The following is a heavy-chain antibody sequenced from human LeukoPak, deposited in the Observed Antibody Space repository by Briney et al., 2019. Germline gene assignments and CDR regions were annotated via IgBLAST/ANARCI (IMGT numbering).Heavy chain of an antibody. CDR2: ISACTNCT. CDR3: AKDSRGYCSKGACYSIDY. J-gene: IGHJ4*02. Sequence: ASVKVSCKASGYTFTSYGINWVRQAPGQGLEWMGWISACTNCTNFAQKFQGRVTMTTDTSTSTAYMELRSLRPDDTAVYYCAKDSRGYCSKGACYSIDYWGQGTLVTVAS. D-gene: IGHD2-8*01. CDR1: GYTFTSYG. V-gene: IGHV1-18*01.